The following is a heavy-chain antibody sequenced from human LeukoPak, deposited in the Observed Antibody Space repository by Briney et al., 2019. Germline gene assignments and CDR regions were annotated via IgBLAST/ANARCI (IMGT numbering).Heavy chain of an antibody. V-gene: IGHV3-21*06. CDR3: ARSPTDFWSGYRSEYYYYYYMDV. CDR2: IGPTGFHR. J-gene: IGHJ6*03. CDR1: GLTFSTSG. Sequence: GGSLRLSCTTSGLTFSTSGFNWVRQAPGKGLEWVASIGPTGFHRYHADSIKGRFTISRDNANNFLYLQMDSLRAEDTAVYYCARSPTDFWSGYRSEYYYYYYMDVWGKGTTVTVSS. D-gene: IGHD3-3*01.